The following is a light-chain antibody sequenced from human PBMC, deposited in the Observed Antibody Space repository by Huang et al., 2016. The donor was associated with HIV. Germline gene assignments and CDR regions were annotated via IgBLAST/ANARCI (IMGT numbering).Light chain of an antibody. V-gene: IGKV1-39*01. CDR2: GAS. J-gene: IGKJ1*01. Sequence: VTITCRASQTITTYLNWYQQKPGKAPHLLIYGASNLQSGVPSRFSGSGSGTDFTLIISGLQPEDFATYYCQQTYTFPAFGRGTKVEIK. CDR3: QQTYTFPA. CDR1: QTITTY.